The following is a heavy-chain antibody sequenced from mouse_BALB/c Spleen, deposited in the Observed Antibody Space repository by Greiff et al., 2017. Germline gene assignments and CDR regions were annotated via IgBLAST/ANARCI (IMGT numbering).Heavy chain of an antibody. D-gene: IGHD2-2*01. CDR1: GYTFTDYE. V-gene: IGHV1-15*01. Sequence: VQLQQSGAELVRPGASVTLSCKASGYTFTDYEMHWVKQTPVHGLEWIGAIDPETGGTAYNQKFKGKATLTADKSSSTAYMELRSLTSEDSAVYYCTRGGDGYDAWFAFWGQGTLVTVSA. CDR2: IDPETGGT. J-gene: IGHJ3*01. CDR3: TRGGDGYDAWFAF.